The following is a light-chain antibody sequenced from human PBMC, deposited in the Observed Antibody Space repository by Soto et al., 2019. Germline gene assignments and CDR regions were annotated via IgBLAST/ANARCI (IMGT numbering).Light chain of an antibody. CDR3: QQYNNWPLT. Sequence: EIAMTQSPATLSVSPGGRATLSCRASQSVDSNLAWYQQKPGQAPRLLIYAASTRATGVPARFSGSGSGTEFTLTISSLQSEDFAVYYCQQYNNWPLTFGGGTKVEIK. CDR2: AAS. V-gene: IGKV3-15*01. J-gene: IGKJ4*01. CDR1: QSVDSN.